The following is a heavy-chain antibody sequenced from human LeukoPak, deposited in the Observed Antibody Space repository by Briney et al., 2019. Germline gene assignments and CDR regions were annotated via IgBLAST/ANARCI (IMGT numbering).Heavy chain of an antibody. D-gene: IGHD1-26*01. CDR2: IKQDGSEK. CDR3: ARTVGATNH. CDR1: GFTFSNYW. J-gene: IGHJ5*02. V-gene: IGHV3-7*01. Sequence: GGSPRLSCAASGFTFSNYWMTWVRQAPGKGLEWVANIKQDGSEKYYVDSVKGRFTISRDNSKNSLYLQMNSLRAEDTAVYYCARTVGATNHWGQGTLVTVSS.